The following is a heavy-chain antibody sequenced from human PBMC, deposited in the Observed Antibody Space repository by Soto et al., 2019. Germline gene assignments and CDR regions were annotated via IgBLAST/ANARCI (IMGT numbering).Heavy chain of an antibody. CDR1: GFAFNNYA. J-gene: IGHJ4*02. Sequence: GGSLRLSCAASGFAFNNYAMSWVRQAAGRGLEWVSGISGSGATTYYAESVKGRFTISRDNSKNTLYLQMNSLRVEDTAVYFCAKDRYYEYVHFDSWGQGTQVTVSS. V-gene: IGHV3-23*01. D-gene: IGHD3-16*01. CDR2: ISGSGATT. CDR3: AKDRYYEYVHFDS.